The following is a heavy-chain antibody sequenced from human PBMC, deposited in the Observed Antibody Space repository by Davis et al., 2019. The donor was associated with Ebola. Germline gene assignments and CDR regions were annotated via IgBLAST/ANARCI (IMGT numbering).Heavy chain of an antibody. CDR2: INPSDGRT. Sequence: ASVKVSCKASGYSFISYYMHWVRQAPGQGLEWMGVINPSDGRTSYAQKFQGRVTMTRDTSTTTVYMDLSSLRSEDTARYYCTTPGGQDSGYDVFDIWGQGTMVTVSS. CDR1: GYSFISYY. CDR3: TTPGGQDSGYDVFDI. D-gene: IGHD5-12*01. V-gene: IGHV1-46*03. J-gene: IGHJ3*02.